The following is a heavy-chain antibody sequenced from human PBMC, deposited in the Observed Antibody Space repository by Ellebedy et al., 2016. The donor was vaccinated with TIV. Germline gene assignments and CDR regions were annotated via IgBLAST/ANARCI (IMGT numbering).Heavy chain of an antibody. CDR2: IHPSGST. Sequence: SETLSLTCTVYGDSFSNYYLSWIRQPPGKGLEWIGEIHPSGSTNYNPSLTSRVTLSLDTSKNQFSLKLSSVTAADTAVYYCARERSNGSYFDYWGQGTLVTVSS. CDR3: ARERSNGSYFDY. V-gene: IGHV4-34*01. CDR1: GDSFSNYY. J-gene: IGHJ4*02.